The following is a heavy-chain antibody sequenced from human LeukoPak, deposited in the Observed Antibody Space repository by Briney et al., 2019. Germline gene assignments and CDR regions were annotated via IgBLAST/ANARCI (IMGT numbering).Heavy chain of an antibody. CDR2: INHSGST. CDR3: ARRAGGTSHSYFDY. J-gene: IGHJ4*02. D-gene: IGHD2-2*01. CDR1: GGSFSGYY. Sequence: SETLSLTCAVYGGSFSGYYWSWIRQPPGMGLEWIGEINHSGSTNYNPSLKSRVTISVDTSKNQFSLKLSSVTAADTAVYYCARRAGGTSHSYFDYWGQGTLVTVSS. V-gene: IGHV4-34*01.